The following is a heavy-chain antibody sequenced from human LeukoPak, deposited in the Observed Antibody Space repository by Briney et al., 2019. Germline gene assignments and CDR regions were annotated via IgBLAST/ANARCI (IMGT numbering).Heavy chain of an antibody. D-gene: IGHD4-11*01. CDR2: INPDGSTT. CDR3: AKGLLSNSQRGYFDC. V-gene: IGHV3-74*01. CDR1: GFTFSTYW. J-gene: IGHJ4*02. Sequence: GGSLRLSCAGSGFTFSTYWMHWVRQAPGMGLVWVSRINPDGSTTDYADSVKGRFTISRDNSKNTLYLQMNSLRAEDTAMHYCAKGLLSNSQRGYFDCWGQGTLVTVSS.